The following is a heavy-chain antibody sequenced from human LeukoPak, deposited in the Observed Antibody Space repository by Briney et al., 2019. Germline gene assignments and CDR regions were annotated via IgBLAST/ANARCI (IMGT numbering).Heavy chain of an antibody. Sequence: PSETLSLTCTVSGGSISSGSYYWSWIRQPAGKGLEWIGRIYTSGSTNYNPSLKSRVTISVDTSKNQFSLKLSSVTAADTAVYYCARESIAARRSDYWGQGTLVTVSS. V-gene: IGHV4-61*02. CDR1: GGSISSGSYY. J-gene: IGHJ4*02. CDR2: IYTSGST. CDR3: ARESIAARRSDY. D-gene: IGHD6-6*01.